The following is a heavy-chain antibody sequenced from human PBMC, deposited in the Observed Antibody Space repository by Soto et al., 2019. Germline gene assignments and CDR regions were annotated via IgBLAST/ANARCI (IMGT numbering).Heavy chain of an antibody. CDR2: ISYHGREI. D-gene: IGHD3-22*01. Sequence: GGSLRLSCEVSGFSFGSYAFHWVRQAPGKGLEWLSVISYHGREIYYADSVKDRFTISRYNFKKTVYLQMNSLRAEDTAVYYCARGGYFKNAFDIWGQGTMVTVS. CDR1: GFSFGSYA. J-gene: IGHJ3*02. V-gene: IGHV3-30-3*01. CDR3: ARGGYFKNAFDI.